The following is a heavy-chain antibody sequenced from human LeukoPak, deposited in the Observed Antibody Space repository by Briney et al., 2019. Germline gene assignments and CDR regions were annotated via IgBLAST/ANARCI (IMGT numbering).Heavy chain of an antibody. CDR3: ARYIAAAGKGPRMRYFDL. CDR2: IDHSGST. Sequence: PSETLPLTCAVYGGSFSGYYWSWIRQPPGKGLEWIGEIDHSGSTNYNPSLKSRVTISVDTSKNQFSLKLSSVTAADTAVYYCARYIAAAGKGPRMRYFDLWGRGTLVTVSS. V-gene: IGHV4-34*01. CDR1: GGSFSGYY. D-gene: IGHD6-13*01. J-gene: IGHJ2*01.